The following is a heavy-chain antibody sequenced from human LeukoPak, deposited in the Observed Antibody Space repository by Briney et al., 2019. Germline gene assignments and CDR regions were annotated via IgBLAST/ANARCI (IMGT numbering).Heavy chain of an antibody. CDR1: GFSLRMSG. Sequence: GGSLRLSCAAAGFSLRMSGMNWVRQAPGKGLEWVSYVSSSGNDVAYADSVKGRFTISRDNAKNLLYLQMNSLRAEDTAVYYCAKDSGFNYYGSGSFFVYWGQGTLVTVSS. CDR3: AKDSGFNYYGSGSFFVY. V-gene: IGHV3-48*01. CDR2: VSSSGNDV. D-gene: IGHD3-10*01. J-gene: IGHJ4*02.